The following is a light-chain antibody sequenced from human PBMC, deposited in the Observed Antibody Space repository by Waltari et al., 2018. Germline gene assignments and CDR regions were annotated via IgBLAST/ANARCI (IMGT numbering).Light chain of an antibody. V-gene: IGKV1-6*01. Sequence: AIQMTQSPSSLSASVGDRVTITCRASQGIRDDLGWYQQKPGNAPKLLIYCTSILQSGVPSRFSGSGPDTDFTLTISSLQPEDFATYYCLQDHSYPRTFGQGTRVEIK. CDR2: CTS. CDR3: LQDHSYPRT. J-gene: IGKJ1*01. CDR1: QGIRDD.